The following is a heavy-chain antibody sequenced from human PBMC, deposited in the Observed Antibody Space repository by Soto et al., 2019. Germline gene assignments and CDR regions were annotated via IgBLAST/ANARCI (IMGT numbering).Heavy chain of an antibody. CDR1: GGSISSGGYY. V-gene: IGHV4-31*02. CDR2: IYYSGST. J-gene: IGHJ4*02. D-gene: IGHD6-6*01. CDR3: GRRQKCRSSFLSRFDY. Sequence: QVQLQESGPGLVKPSQTLSLTCNVSGGSISSGGYYWSWLRQHPGKGLEGIGYIYYSGSTYYNTCHQKRRTKSVGTSKNHFSLELSSGTAADKAVYYCGRRQKCRSSFLSRFDYWGQGTLVTVSS.